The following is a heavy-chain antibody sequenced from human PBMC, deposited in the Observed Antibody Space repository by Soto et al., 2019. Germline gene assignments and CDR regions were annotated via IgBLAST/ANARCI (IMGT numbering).Heavy chain of an antibody. V-gene: IGHV1-3*01. J-gene: IGHJ6*03. CDR2: INAGNGNT. Sequence: ASVKGSCKASGYTFTSYAMHWVRQAPGQRLEWMGWINAGNGNTKYSQKFQGRVTITRDTSASTAYMELSSLRSEDTAVYYCARVPSKYDFWSGYPRGYYMDVWGKGTTVTVSS. CDR1: GYTFTSYA. CDR3: ARVPSKYDFWSGYPRGYYMDV. D-gene: IGHD3-3*01.